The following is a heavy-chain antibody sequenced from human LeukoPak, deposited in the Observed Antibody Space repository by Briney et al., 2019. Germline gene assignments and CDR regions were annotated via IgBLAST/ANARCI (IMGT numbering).Heavy chain of an antibody. CDR1: GGTFSSYA. J-gene: IGHJ3*02. Sequence: GAPVKVSCKASGGTFSSYAISWVRQAPGQGLEWMGGIIPIFGTANYAQKFQGRVTITTDESTSTAYMELSSLRSEDTAVYYCARGFRAARLRGEAFDIWGQGTMVTVSS. V-gene: IGHV1-69*05. CDR2: IIPIFGTA. D-gene: IGHD6-6*01. CDR3: ARGFRAARLRGEAFDI.